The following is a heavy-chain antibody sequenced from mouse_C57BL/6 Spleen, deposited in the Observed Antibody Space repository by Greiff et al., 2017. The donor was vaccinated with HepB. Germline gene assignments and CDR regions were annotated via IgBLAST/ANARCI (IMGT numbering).Heavy chain of an antibody. CDR1: GYTFTSYT. CDR2: INPSSGYT. D-gene: IGHD1-1*01. Sequence: VQLQQSGAELARPGASVKMSCKASGYTFTSYTMHWVKQRPGQGLEWIGYINPSSGYTKYNQKFKDKATLTADKSSSTAYMQLSSLTSEDSAVYYCAKYYGSSLFAYWGQVTLVTVSA. V-gene: IGHV1-4*01. CDR3: AKYYGSSLFAY. J-gene: IGHJ3*01.